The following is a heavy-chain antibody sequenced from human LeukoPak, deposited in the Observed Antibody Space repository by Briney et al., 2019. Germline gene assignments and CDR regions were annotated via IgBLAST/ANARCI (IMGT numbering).Heavy chain of an antibody. CDR1: GFTFGSYS. J-gene: IGHJ4*02. CDR3: VNLYGDHTRVDY. CDR2: ITKNGDRT. Sequence: GGSLRLSCAASGFTFGSYSMNWVRQAPGKGLQYVSAITKNGDRTYYADSVKGRFTISRDNSRNTVYLQMDSLRAEDTAVYYCVNLYGDHTRVDYWGQGTLVTVSS. D-gene: IGHD4-17*01. V-gene: IGHV3-64D*06.